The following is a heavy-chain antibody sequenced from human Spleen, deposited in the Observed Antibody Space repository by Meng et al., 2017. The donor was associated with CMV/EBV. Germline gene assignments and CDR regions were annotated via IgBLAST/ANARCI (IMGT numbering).Heavy chain of an antibody. D-gene: IGHD1-1*01. V-gene: IGHV4-38-2*02. J-gene: IGHJ4*02. Sequence: GSLRLSCTVSGYSISSGYYWGWIRQPPGKGLEWIGSIYHSGSTYYNPSLKSRVTISVDTSKNQFSLKLSSVTAADTAIYYCARAPTGRLRLHFDYWGPGTLVTVSS. CDR3: ARAPTGRLRLHFDY. CDR1: GYSISSGYY. CDR2: IYHSGST.